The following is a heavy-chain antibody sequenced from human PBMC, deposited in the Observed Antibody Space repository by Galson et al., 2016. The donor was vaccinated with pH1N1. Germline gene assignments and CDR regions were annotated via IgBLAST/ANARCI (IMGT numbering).Heavy chain of an antibody. D-gene: IGHD3-22*01. J-gene: IGHJ2*01. CDR1: GGTFGSYG. Sequence: SVKVSCKASGGTFGSYGINWVRQAPGQGVEWMGGIIPIFNTAKYAQNFQGRVTITADESTTPAYMELSSLRSEDTAVYYCAREDYYDTDLSDWYFDLWGRGTLLTVSS. V-gene: IGHV1-69*13. CDR3: AREDYYDTDLSDWYFDL. CDR2: IIPIFNTA.